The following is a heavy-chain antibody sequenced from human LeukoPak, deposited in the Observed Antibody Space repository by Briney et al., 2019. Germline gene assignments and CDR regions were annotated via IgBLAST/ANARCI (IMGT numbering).Heavy chain of an antibody. J-gene: IGHJ4*02. V-gene: IGHV3-48*01. CDR1: GFTFSSYS. D-gene: IGHD3-22*01. CDR2: ISSSSSTI. CDR3: APYYDSSGYYGY. Sequence: PGGSLRLSCAASGFTFSSYSMNWVRQAPGKGLEWVSYISSSSSTIYYADSVKGRFTISRDNAENSLYLQMNSLRAEDTAVYYCAPYYDSSGYYGYWGQGTLVTVSS.